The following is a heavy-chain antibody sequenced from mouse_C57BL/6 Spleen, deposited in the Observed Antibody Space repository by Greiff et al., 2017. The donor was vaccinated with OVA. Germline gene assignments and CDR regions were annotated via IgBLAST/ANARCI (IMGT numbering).Heavy chain of an antibody. CDR1: GFTFSSYG. CDR2: ISSGGRSN. V-gene: IGHV5-6*01. J-gene: IGHJ2*01. Sequence: EVQLVESGGDLVKPGGSLKLSCAASGFTFSSYGMSWVRQTPDKRLEWVATISSGGRSNSYPDSVKGLITISSDNAKNALYLQMSRLKSEDTAMYYCAIQGDYDVEYFYYWGQGTTLTVSS. CDR3: AIQGDYDVEYFYY. D-gene: IGHD2-4*01.